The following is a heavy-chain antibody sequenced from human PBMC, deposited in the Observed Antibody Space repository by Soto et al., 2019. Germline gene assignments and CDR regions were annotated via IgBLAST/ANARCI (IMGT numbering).Heavy chain of an antibody. J-gene: IGHJ4*02. V-gene: IGHV3-48*02. CDR2: ISSSSTI. CDR1: GFTFSSYS. Sequence: GGSLRLSCAASGFTFSSYSMNWVRQAPGKGLEWVSYISSSSTIYYADSVKGRFTISRDNAKNSLYLQMNSLRDEDTAVYYCASSNRYSGYDWDDYWGQGTLVTVSS. CDR3: ASSNRYSGYDWDDY. D-gene: IGHD5-12*01.